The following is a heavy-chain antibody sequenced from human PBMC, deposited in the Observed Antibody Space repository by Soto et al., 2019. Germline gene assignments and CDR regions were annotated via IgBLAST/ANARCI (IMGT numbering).Heavy chain of an antibody. D-gene: IGHD3-9*01. CDR1: GGSISSSSYY. J-gene: IGHJ5*02. Sequence: QLQLQESGPGLVKPSETLSLTCTVSGGSISSSSYYWGWIRQPPGKGLEWIGSIYYSGSTYYNPSLKSRVTISVDTSKNQFSLKLSSVTAADTAVYYCARQRYFVGFDPWGQGTLVTVSS. CDR3: ARQRYFVGFDP. CDR2: IYYSGST. V-gene: IGHV4-39*01.